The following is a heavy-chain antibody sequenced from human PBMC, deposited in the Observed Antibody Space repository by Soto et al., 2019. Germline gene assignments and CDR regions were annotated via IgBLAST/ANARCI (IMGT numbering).Heavy chain of an antibody. CDR3: ARQFWDYDYYGMDV. J-gene: IGHJ6*02. Sequence: ASVKVSCKGSGYTFTTYGITWVRQAPGQGLEWMGWINPYNGDTNYAQKFWGRVTLTTDTSTSTAYMEVRSLTSDDTAVYYCARQFWDYDYYGMDVWGQGTTVTVSS. CDR2: INPYNGDT. D-gene: IGHD7-27*01. CDR1: GYTFTTYG. V-gene: IGHV1-18*01.